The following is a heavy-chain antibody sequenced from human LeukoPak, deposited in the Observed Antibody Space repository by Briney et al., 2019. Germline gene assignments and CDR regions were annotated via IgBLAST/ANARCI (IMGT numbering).Heavy chain of an antibody. CDR3: ARLYYYDSSNWFDP. J-gene: IGHJ5*02. CDR2: IYSGGST. Sequence: PGGSLRLSCAASGFTVSSNYMSWVRQAPGKGLEWVSVIYSGGSTYYADSVKGRFTISRHNSENTLYLQMNSLRAEDTAVYYCARLYYYDSSNWFDPWGQGTLVTVSS. D-gene: IGHD3-22*01. V-gene: IGHV3-53*04. CDR1: GFTVSSNY.